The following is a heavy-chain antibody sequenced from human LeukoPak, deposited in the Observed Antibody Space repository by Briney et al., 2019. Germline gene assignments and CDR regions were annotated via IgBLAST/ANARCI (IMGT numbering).Heavy chain of an antibody. CDR3: ARGLTSSATYFSYFDY. J-gene: IGHJ4*02. D-gene: IGHD1-26*01. CDR2: IKQDGSEK. CDR1: GFTFSSYW. V-gene: IGHV3-7*01. Sequence: GGSLRLSCAASGFTFSSYWMSWVRQAPGKGLEWVANIKQDGSEKYYVDSVKGRFTISRDNAKNSLYLQMNSLRAEDTAVYYCARGLTSSATYFSYFDYWGQGTLVSVSS.